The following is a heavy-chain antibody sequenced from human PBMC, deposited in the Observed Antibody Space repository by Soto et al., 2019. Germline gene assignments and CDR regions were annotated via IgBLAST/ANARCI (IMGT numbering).Heavy chain of an antibody. D-gene: IGHD3-10*01. CDR2: IYYSGST. J-gene: IGHJ4*02. CDR1: GGSVSSGSYY. CDR3: ARVARDYFDY. V-gene: IGHV4-61*01. Sequence: PSETLSLTCTVSGGSVSSGSYYWSWIRQPPGKGLEWIGYIYYSGSTNYNPSLKSRVTISVDTSKNQFSLKLSSVTAADTAVYYCARVARDYFDYWGQGTLVTVSS.